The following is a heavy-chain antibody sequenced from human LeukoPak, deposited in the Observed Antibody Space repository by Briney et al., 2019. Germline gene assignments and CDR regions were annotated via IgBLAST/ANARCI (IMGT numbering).Heavy chain of an antibody. CDR2: ITDSGTGT. J-gene: IGHJ6*02. D-gene: IGHD3-22*01. Sequence: GSLRLSCAASGFTFSSYALSWVRQAPGKGLEWVSGITDSGTGTYYADSVKGRFTISRDNSKNTVYLQMISLRAEDTAVYYCAKVRYDSTGYYYTYYYYGMDVWGQGTTVTVSS. CDR3: AKVRYDSTGYYYTYYYYGMDV. CDR1: GFTFSSYA. V-gene: IGHV3-23*01.